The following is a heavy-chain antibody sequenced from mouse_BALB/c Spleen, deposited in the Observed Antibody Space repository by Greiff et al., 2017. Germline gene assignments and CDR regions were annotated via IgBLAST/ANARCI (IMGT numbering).Heavy chain of an antibody. CDR3: ARGSDGLDY. CDR1: GYSFTGYY. D-gene: IGHD2-3*01. CDR2: INPYNGAT. J-gene: IGHJ2*01. Sequence: EVQLQQSGPELVKPGASVKISCKASGYSFTGYYMHWVKQSHVKSLEWIGRINPYNGATSYNQNFKDKASLTVDTSSSTAYMELHSLTSEDSAVYYCARGSDGLDYWGQGTTLTVSS. V-gene: IGHV1-26*01.